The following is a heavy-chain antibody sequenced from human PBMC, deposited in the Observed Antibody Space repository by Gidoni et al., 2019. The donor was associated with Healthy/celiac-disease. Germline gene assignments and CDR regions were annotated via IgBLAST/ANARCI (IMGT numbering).Heavy chain of an antibody. CDR1: GFTFSSYS. Sequence: EVQLVESGGGLVQPGGSLRLSCAASGFTFSSYSMNWVRQAPGKGLEWVSYISSSSSTIYYADSVKGRFTISRDNAKNSLYLQMNSLRAEDTAVYYCARESTGYYYYGMDVWGQGTTVTVSS. CDR2: ISSSSSTI. J-gene: IGHJ6*02. V-gene: IGHV3-48*01. CDR3: ARESTGYYYYGMDV. D-gene: IGHD2-2*01.